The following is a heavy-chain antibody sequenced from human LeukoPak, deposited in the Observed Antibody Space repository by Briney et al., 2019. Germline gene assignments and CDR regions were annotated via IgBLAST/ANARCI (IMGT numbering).Heavy chain of an antibody. CDR2: IKQDGSEE. CDR3: ATEYKGY. Sequence: PGGSLRLSCVVSEFTFSTYWMSWVRQAPGKGLEWLDNIKQDGSEEYYVDSVKGRFTISRDNTKNSLYLQINSLRADDTAIYYCATEYKGYWGQGTLVTVSS. D-gene: IGHD2-15*01. V-gene: IGHV3-7*05. CDR1: EFTFSTYW. J-gene: IGHJ4*02.